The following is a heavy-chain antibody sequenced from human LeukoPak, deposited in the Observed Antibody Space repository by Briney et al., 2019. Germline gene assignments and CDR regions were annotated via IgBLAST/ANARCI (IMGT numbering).Heavy chain of an antibody. D-gene: IGHD4-11*01. Sequence: ASVKVSCKASGYTFTGYYIHWVRQAPGQGLEWMGWINPNSGGANYAQKFQGRVTMTRDTSISTAYMELSRLTSDDTAVYYCARDAIVRDYSNSDYWGQGALVTVSS. CDR3: ARDAIVRDYSNSDY. CDR2: INPNSGGA. V-gene: IGHV1-2*02. J-gene: IGHJ4*02. CDR1: GYTFTGYY.